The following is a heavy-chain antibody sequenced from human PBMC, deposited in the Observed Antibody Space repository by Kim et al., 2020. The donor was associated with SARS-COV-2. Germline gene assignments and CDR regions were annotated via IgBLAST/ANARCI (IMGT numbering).Heavy chain of an antibody. D-gene: IGHD6-19*01. J-gene: IGHJ4*02. Sequence: KGRFTISRDNSKNTLYLQMNSLRAEDTAVYYCARVGPPIEGSSGLGILDYWGQGTLLTVSS. CDR3: ARVGPPIEGSSGLGILDY. V-gene: IGHV3-30*01.